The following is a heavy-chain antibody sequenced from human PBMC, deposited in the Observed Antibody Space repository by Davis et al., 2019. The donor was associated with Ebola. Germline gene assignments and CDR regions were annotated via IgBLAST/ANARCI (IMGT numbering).Heavy chain of an antibody. Sequence: SVKVSCKASGGTFSSYTITWVRQAPGQGLEWVGWVIPVFGTTNYAQKFQGRVTLTADESTSTAYMELTNLRSDDTAVYYCARGATVLRFVRPLDIWGQGTMVTVSS. J-gene: IGHJ3*02. V-gene: IGHV1-69*13. CDR1: GGTFSSYT. CDR3: ARGATVLRFVRPLDI. D-gene: IGHD3-3*01. CDR2: VIPVFGTT.